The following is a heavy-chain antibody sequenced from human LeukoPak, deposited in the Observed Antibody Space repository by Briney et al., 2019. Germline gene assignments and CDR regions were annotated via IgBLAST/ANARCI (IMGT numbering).Heavy chain of an antibody. CDR3: VRDGEGGLIDAFGI. CDR1: TVTFRRGT. CDR2: TRQVGWSA. V-gene: IGHV3-30*04. D-gene: IGHD3-16*02. J-gene: IGHJ3*02. Sequence: SLGLSVATSTVTFRRGTMHWVRRPPVKGLDRVAFTRQVGWSAEYTDSVKGRFTVSRDTSKNAMYLQMHSLRVEDTAVYYCVRDGEGGLIDAFGIWGQGTMVTVSS.